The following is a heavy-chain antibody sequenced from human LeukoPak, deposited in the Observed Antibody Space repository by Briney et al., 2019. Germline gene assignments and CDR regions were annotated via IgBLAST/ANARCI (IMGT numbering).Heavy chain of an antibody. D-gene: IGHD3-10*01. J-gene: IGHJ4*02. V-gene: IGHV3-30*03. CDR3: ARDSGYYGSGSFPDAHDY. Sequence: GGSLRLSCAASGFTFSSYGMYWVRQAPGKGLEWVAVISYDGSNKYYADSVKGRFTISRDNSKNSLYLQMNSLRAEDTAVYYCARDSGYYGSGSFPDAHDYWGQGTLVTVSS. CDR2: ISYDGSNK. CDR1: GFTFSSYG.